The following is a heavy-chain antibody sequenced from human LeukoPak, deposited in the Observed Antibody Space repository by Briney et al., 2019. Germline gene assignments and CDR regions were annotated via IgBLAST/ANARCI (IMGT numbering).Heavy chain of an antibody. CDR3: ARGTDQLVRPAYFDY. Sequence: SETLSLTCAVSGGSISSGGYSWSWIRQPPGKGLEWIGYIYHSGSTYYNPSLKSRVTISVDTSKNQFSLKLSSVTAADTAVYYCARGTDQLVRPAYFDYWGQGTLVTVSS. CDR2: IYHSGST. CDR1: GGSISSGGYS. J-gene: IGHJ4*02. D-gene: IGHD6-6*01. V-gene: IGHV4-30-2*01.